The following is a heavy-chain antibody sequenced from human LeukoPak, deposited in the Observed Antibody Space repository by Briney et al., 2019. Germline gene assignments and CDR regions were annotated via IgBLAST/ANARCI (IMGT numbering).Heavy chain of an antibody. CDR2: IIPIFGTA. V-gene: IGHV1-69*05. CDR3: ARDYYDSSGYYFWFDP. CDR1: GGTFSSYA. Sequence: ASVKVSCKASGGTFSSYAISWVRQAPGQGLEWMGGIIPIFGTANYAQKFQGRVTITRDTSASTAYMELSSLRSEDMAVYYCARDYYDSSGYYFWFDPWGQGTLVTVSS. D-gene: IGHD3-22*01. J-gene: IGHJ5*02.